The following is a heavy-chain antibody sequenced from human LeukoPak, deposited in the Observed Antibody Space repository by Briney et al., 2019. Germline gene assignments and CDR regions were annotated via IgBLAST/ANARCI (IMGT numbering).Heavy chain of an antibody. V-gene: IGHV3-48*03. CDR3: AREGGRRRNFDY. CDR2: ISSSGSTI. J-gene: IGHJ4*02. D-gene: IGHD2-15*01. CDR1: GFTFSSYE. Sequence: GSLRLSCAASGFTFSSYEMNWVRQAPGKGLEWVSYISSSGSTIYYADSVKGRFTISRDNAKNSLYLQMNSLRAEDTAVYYCAREGGRRRNFDYWGQGTLVTVSS.